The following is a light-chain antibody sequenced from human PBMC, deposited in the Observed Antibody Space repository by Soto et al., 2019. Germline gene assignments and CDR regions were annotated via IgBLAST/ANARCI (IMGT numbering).Light chain of an antibody. CDR3: QQYNNWPLT. Sequence: EIVMTKSPATLSVSPVERATLSWRPSQSVRGNLAWYQQRPGQAPRLLIYGASTRATGVPARFSGGGSGTEFTLTITSLQSEDFAVYWCQQYNNWPLTFGPGTRLEI. CDR1: QSVRGN. CDR2: GAS. V-gene: IGKV3D-15*01. J-gene: IGKJ5*01.